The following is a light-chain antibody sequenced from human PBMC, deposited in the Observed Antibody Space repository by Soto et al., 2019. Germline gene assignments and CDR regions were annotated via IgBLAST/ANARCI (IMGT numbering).Light chain of an antibody. J-gene: IGLJ2*01. CDR2: DVS. CDR3: SSYTSSSTYVV. Sequence: QSALTQPASVSGSPGQSITISCTGTSSDVGGYNYVSWYQQHPGKAPKLMIYDVSNRPSGVSNRFSGSKSGNTASLTISGLQAEDEADYYCSSYTSSSTYVVFGGGTKRTFL. V-gene: IGLV2-14*01. CDR1: SSDVGGYNY.